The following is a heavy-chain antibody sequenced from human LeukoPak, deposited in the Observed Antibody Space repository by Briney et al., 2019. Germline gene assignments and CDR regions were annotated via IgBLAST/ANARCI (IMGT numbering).Heavy chain of an antibody. Sequence: PGGSLRLSCVVSGFTFSSYWMSWVRQAPGQGLEWVANMKQDGSEKYYVDSVKGRFTISRDNAKNSLYLQMNSLRAEDTAVYYCARAPYYSHVEFYFDYWGQGTLVIVSS. CDR2: MKQDGSEK. J-gene: IGHJ4*02. V-gene: IGHV3-7*03. D-gene: IGHD3-22*01. CDR1: GFTFSSYW. CDR3: ARAPYYSHVEFYFDY.